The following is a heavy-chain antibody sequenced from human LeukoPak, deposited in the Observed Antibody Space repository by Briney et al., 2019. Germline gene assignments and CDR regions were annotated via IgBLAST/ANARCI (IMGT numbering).Heavy chain of an antibody. V-gene: IGHV4-39*07. D-gene: IGHD4-23*01. CDR1: GGSISSSSYY. Sequence: PSETLSPTCTVSGGSISSSSYYWGWIRQPPGKGLEWIGSIYYSGSTYYNPSLKSRVTISVDTSKNQFSLKLSSVTAADTAVYYCARDSPHTVVTPNWYFDLWGRGTLVTVSS. J-gene: IGHJ2*01. CDR3: ARDSPHTVVTPNWYFDL. CDR2: IYYSGST.